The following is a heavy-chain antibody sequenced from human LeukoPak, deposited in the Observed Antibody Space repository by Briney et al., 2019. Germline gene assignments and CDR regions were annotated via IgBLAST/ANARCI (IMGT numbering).Heavy chain of an antibody. CDR3: ARGGSSSSYYYNYGMDV. Sequence: VASVKVSCKASGYSLTSFDINWVRQGSGQGLEWMGWMNPKRGNTGYAPTFQGRVTITRDTSIDTAFMELSSLRPDDTAVYYCARGGSSSSYYYNYGMDVWGQGTTITVSS. J-gene: IGHJ6*02. D-gene: IGHD6-13*01. V-gene: IGHV1-8*01. CDR1: GYSLTSFD. CDR2: MNPKRGNT.